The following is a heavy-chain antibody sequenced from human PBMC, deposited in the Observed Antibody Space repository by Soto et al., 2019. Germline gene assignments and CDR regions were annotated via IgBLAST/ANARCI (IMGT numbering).Heavy chain of an antibody. J-gene: IGHJ6*02. CDR2: IYHSGST. V-gene: IGHV4-30-2*01. D-gene: IGHD3-3*01. Sequence: TSETLSLTCAVSGGSISSGGYSWSWIRQPPGKGLEWIGYIYHSGSTYYNPSLKSRVTISVDRSKNQFSLKLSSVTAADTAVYYCARAASGRYYDYGMDVWGQGTTVTVSS. CDR1: GGSISSGGYS. CDR3: ARAASGRYYDYGMDV.